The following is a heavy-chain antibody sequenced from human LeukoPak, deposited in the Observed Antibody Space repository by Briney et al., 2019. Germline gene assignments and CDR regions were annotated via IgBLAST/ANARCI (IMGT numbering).Heavy chain of an antibody. Sequence: PSETLSLTCTVSGGSISSSSYYWGWIRQPPGKGLEWIGSIYYSGSTYYNPSLKSRVTISVDTSKNQFSLKLSSVTAADTAVYYRARRGRSWYPPDYWGQGTLVTVSS. CDR1: GGSISSSSYY. D-gene: IGHD6-13*01. V-gene: IGHV4-39*01. CDR2: IYYSGST. CDR3: ARRGRSWYPPDY. J-gene: IGHJ4*02.